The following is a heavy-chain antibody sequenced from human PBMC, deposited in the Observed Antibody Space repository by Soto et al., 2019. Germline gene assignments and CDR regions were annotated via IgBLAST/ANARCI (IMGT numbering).Heavy chain of an antibody. V-gene: IGHV3-11*01. CDR1: GFTFSDFY. J-gene: IGHJ4*02. CDR2: IGSGGSPI. CDR3: ARDEYISAY. D-gene: IGHD6-19*01. Sequence: QVQLVESGGGLVKPGGPLRLSFAASGFTFSDFYMTWIRQAPGKGLEWIAYIGSGGSPIYYADSVKGRFTISWDNSKKSLYLQMNSLRADDTAMYFCARDEYISAYWGQGTLVTVSS.